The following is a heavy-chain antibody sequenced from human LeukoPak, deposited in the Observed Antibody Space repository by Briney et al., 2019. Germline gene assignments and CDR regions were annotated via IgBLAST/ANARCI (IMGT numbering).Heavy chain of an antibody. CDR1: GGTFSSYA. CDR3: ARKSQPYNWNDGDFDY. D-gene: IGHD1-1*01. V-gene: IGHV1-69*04. CDR2: IIPILGIA. Sequence: SVKVSCKASGGTFSSYAISWVRQAPGQGLEWMGRIIPILGIANYAQKFQGRVTITADKSTSTAYMELSSLRSEDTAVYYCARKSQPYNWNDGDFDYWGQGILVTVSS. J-gene: IGHJ4*02.